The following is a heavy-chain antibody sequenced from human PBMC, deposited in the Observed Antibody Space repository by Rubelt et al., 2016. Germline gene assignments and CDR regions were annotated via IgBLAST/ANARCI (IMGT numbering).Heavy chain of an antibody. Sequence: QLQLQESGPGLVKPSETLSLTCTVSGGSISSSSYYWGWIRQPPGKGLEWIGYIYYSGSTYYNPSLKGRFTIAVDTSKNQFSLKLSSVTAADTAVYYCARASNGITMVRGAFGLWGRGTLVTVSS. D-gene: IGHD3-10*01. CDR1: GGSISSSSYY. CDR3: ARASNGITMVRGAFGL. CDR2: IYYSGST. V-gene: IGHV4-39*07. J-gene: IGHJ2*01.